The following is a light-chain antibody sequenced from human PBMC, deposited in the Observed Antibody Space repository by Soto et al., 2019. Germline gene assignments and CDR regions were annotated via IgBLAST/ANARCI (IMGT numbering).Light chain of an antibody. J-gene: IGKJ2*01. V-gene: IGKV3-20*01. CDR1: QSVRSTF. CDR3: QQYHDSPMNT. CDR2: GAS. Sequence: VLPQSPDTLSMSPGDRATLSCRASQSVRSTFLAWYQQKPGQAPRLLIYGASNRAAGIPERFSGSASGTEFSLTIIRLEPNDSAVYYCQQYHDSPMNTFGLGTKLQIK.